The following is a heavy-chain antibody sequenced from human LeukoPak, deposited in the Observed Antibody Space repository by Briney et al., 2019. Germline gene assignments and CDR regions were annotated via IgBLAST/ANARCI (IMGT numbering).Heavy chain of an antibody. CDR3: ARQRCVSGRCYHTNVFDI. CDR2: INPADSET. D-gene: IGHD2-15*01. CDR1: GYNFTNFW. J-gene: IGHJ3*02. V-gene: IGHV5-51*01. Sequence: GESLKISCKGFGYNFTNFWTGWVRQMPGKGLEWMGVINPADSETRYSPSFQGPVTISADKSMNTAYLQWTPVQASDTAMYYCARQRCVSGRCYHTNVFDIWGQGTMVTISS.